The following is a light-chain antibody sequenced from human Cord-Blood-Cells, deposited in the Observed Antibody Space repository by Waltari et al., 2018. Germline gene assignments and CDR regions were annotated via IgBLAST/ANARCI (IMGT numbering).Light chain of an antibody. CDR3: SSYTSSSTLV. CDR1: SSDVGGYNY. V-gene: IGLV2-14*01. CDR2: DVS. J-gene: IGLJ2*01. Sequence: QSALTQPASVSGSPGQPITIPCPGTSSDVGGYNYVSWYQQHPGKAPKLMLYDVSNRPSGVSNRFSGSKSGNTASLTISGLQAEDEADYYCSSYTSSSTLVFGGGTKLTVL.